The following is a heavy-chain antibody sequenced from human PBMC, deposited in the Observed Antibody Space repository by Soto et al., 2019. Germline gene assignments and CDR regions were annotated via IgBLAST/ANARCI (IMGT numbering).Heavy chain of an antibody. J-gene: IGHJ6*02. D-gene: IGHD2-21*02. CDR1: GGSLSNYG. CDR2: IIPVFGTP. Sequence: QVQLVQSGAEVKKPGSSVKVSCKASGGSLSNYGISWVRQAPGQGPEWMGAIIPVFGTPNYAQKLQDRVTLTADESTTTVYMEVRRLTSEDTAVYSCAIGAATKIGVTAYYDMEACGPGTTVTVYS. CDR3: AIGAATKIGVTAYYDMEA. V-gene: IGHV1-69*12.